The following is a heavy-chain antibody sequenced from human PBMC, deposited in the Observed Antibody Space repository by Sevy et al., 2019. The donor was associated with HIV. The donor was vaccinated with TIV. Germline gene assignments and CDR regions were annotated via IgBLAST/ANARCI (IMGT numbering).Heavy chain of an antibody. D-gene: IGHD2-15*01. V-gene: IGHV4-59*01. CDR1: GGSISSYY. CDR3: ARSRGYCSGGSCYSGLYGYVYAFDI. J-gene: IGHJ3*02. CDR2: IYYSGST. Sequence: SETLSLTCTVSGGSISSYYWSWIRQPPGKGLEWIGYIYYSGSTNYNPSLKSRVTISVDTSKNQFSLKLSSVTAADTAGYYCARSRGYCSGGSCYSGLYGYVYAFDIWGQGTMVTVSS.